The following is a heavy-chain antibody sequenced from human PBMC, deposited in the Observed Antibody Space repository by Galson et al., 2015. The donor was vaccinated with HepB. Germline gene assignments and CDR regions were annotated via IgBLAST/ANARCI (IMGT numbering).Heavy chain of an antibody. V-gene: IGHV1-46*01. D-gene: IGHD3-10*01. CDR1: GYTFTSYY. CDR3: ATDSLITMVRGPAFDY. CDR2: INPSGGST. J-gene: IGHJ4*02. Sequence: SVKISCKASGYTFTSYYMHWVRQAPGQGLEWMGIINPSGGSTSYAQKFQGRVTMTEDTSTDTAYMELSSLRSEDTAVYYCATDSLITMVRGPAFDYWGQGTLVTVSS.